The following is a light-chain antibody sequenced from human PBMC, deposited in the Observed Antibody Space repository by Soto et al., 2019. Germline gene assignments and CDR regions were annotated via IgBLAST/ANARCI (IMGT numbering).Light chain of an antibody. V-gene: IGLV4-69*01. Sequence: QSVLTQSPSASASLGASVKLTCTLSSGHSSYAIAWHQQQPEKGPRYLMKLNSDGSHSKGDGIPDRFSGSSSGAERDLTSARLQAEDEADYYCQTWGTGIQVFGGGTKQTVL. CDR1: SGHSSYA. CDR2: LNSDGSH. J-gene: IGLJ3*02. CDR3: QTWGTGIQV.